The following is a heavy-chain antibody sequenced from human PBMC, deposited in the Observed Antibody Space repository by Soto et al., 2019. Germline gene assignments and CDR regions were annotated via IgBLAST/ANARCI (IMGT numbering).Heavy chain of an antibody. CDR1: GYTFTSYG. Sequence: QVQLVQSGAEVKKPGASVKVSCKASGYTFTSYGISWVRQAPGQGLEWIGWISAYNGNTNYAQKLQGRVTMTTDTSTNTAYMELRSLRSDDTAVYYCARLKYASHRAEGLFDPWGQGTLVTVSS. J-gene: IGHJ5*02. D-gene: IGHD2-2*01. CDR3: ARLKYASHRAEGLFDP. CDR2: ISAYNGNT. V-gene: IGHV1-18*01.